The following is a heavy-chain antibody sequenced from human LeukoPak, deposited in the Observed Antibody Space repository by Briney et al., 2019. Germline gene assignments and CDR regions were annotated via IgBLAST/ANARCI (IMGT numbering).Heavy chain of an antibody. CDR2: ISTSGDTT. CDR1: GFTFSNFA. V-gene: IGHV3-23*01. J-gene: IGHJ4*02. CDR3: AIMHRYYDGSGYWVH. D-gene: IGHD3-22*01. Sequence: GGSLRLSCAASGFTFSNFAMSWVRQAPGKGLEWVSGISTSGDTTSYADSVRGRFTISRDNPRNMLYMRMSSLTDEDTAVYYCAIMHRYYDGSGYWVHWGQGALVTVSS.